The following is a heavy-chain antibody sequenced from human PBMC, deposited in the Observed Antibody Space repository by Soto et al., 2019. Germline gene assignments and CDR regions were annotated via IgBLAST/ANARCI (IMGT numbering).Heavy chain of an antibody. CDR1: GGSIGGVGYS. Sequence: PSETLSLTCAVSGGSIGGVGYSWSWIRQPPGGGLEWIGYMYHSGTFLKSPSLKTRLTMSLDMSKNQFSLTHNSMTAADTAVYYCARAQFYSGSGNYNNLMIDAWGQGIQVTVSS. CDR3: ARAQFYSGSGNYNNLMIDA. J-gene: IGHJ5*02. D-gene: IGHD3-10*01. CDR2: MYHSGTF. V-gene: IGHV4-30-2*01.